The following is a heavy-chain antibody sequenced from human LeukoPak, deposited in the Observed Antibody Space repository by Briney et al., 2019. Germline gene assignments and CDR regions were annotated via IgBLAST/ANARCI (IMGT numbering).Heavy chain of an antibody. D-gene: IGHD4-23*01. CDR3: ARDLADPTTVEIRGWFDP. CDR1: GYTFTGYY. V-gene: IGHV1-46*01. Sequence: ASVKVSCKASGYTFTGYYMHWVRQAPGQGLEWMGIINPSGGSTSYAQKFQGRVTMTRDMSTSTVYMELSSLRSEDTAVYYCARDLADPTTVEIRGWFDPWGQGTLVTVSS. CDR2: INPSGGST. J-gene: IGHJ5*02.